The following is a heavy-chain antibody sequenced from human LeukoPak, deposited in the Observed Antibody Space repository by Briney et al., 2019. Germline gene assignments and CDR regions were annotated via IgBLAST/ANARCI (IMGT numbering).Heavy chain of an antibody. CDR1: AYTFTTYY. Sequence: ASVKVSCKAAAYTFTTYYMHCGRHAPGQGLVWMVLINPSGGGTRYAQKFQDRLTITRDTSTNTVYMELTSLISADTAVYYCAREVMANLRFDYWGQGTLVTVSS. D-gene: IGHD5-24*01. CDR2: INPSGGGT. V-gene: IGHV1-46*01. CDR3: AREVMANLRFDY. J-gene: IGHJ4*02.